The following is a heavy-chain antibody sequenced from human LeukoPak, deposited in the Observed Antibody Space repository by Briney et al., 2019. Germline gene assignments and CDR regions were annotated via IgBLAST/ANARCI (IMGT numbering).Heavy chain of an antibody. Sequence: SETLSLTCAVYGWSFSCYYWSWSRQAPGKGLGWSGEINHSGSTNYNPSLKSRVTVSVDTSKNQFSPHLSSVTAADTAVYYCARNSYSYGYLTGYYFDFWGQGTLVTVSS. CDR3: ARNSYSYGYLTGYYFDF. J-gene: IGHJ4*02. CDR2: INHSGST. CDR1: GWSFSCYY. D-gene: IGHD5-18*01. V-gene: IGHV4-34*01.